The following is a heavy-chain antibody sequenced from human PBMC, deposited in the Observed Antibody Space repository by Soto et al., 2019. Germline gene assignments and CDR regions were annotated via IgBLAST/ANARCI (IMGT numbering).Heavy chain of an antibody. CDR2: ISSSSSYI. CDR3: ARVRGVITPYGIDV. J-gene: IGHJ6*02. V-gene: IGHV3-21*01. D-gene: IGHD3-10*01. CDR1: GFTFSSYS. Sequence: EVQLVESGGGLVKPGGSLRLSCAASGFTFSSYSMNWVRQAPGKGLEWVSSISSSSSYIYYADSVKGRFTISRDNAKNSLYLQMNSLRAEDTAVYYCARVRGVITPYGIDVWGQGTTVTVSS.